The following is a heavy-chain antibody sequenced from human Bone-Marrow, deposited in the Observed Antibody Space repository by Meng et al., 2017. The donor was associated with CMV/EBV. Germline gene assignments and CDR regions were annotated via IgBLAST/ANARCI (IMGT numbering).Heavy chain of an antibody. CDR3: ARGLEENLGWEMGY. V-gene: IGHV3-74*01. J-gene: IGHJ4*02. CDR2: IHVDGRGI. CDR1: GFTLRSFW. D-gene: IGHD1-26*01. Sequence: VESGGGLVQPGGFLGLSCKVSGFTLRSFWMHRVRQAPGKGLEWVSRIHVDGRGISYADSVKGRFTISKDDARNSLHLQMNSLRVEDTAVYYCARGLEENLGWEMGYWGQGTLVTVSS.